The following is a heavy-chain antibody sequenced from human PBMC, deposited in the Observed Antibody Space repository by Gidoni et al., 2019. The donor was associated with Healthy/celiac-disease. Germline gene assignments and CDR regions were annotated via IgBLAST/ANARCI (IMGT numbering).Heavy chain of an antibody. CDR3: AKDRRRYYDFWSGYDV. CDR2: IGGSGGST. V-gene: IGHV3-23*01. D-gene: IGHD3-3*01. Sequence: EVQLLESGGGLVQPGGSLRLSCAASGFTFSSYAMSWGRQAPGKGLEWVSAIGGSGGSTYYADSVKGRFTISRDNSKNTLYLQMNSLRAEDTAVYYCAKDRRRYYDFWSGYDVWGQGTTVTVSS. CDR1: GFTFSSYA. J-gene: IGHJ6*02.